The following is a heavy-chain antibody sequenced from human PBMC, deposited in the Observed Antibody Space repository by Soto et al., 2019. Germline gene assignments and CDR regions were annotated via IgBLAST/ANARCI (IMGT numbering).Heavy chain of an antibody. CDR3: ATDPRAGVGGNDLAA. J-gene: IGHJ5*02. CDR2: FDPEDGET. Sequence: ASVKVSCKVSGYTLTELSIHWVRQAPGKGFEWMGCFDPEDGETLYAQKFQGRVTMTEDTSADTAYMDLNSLRSEDTALYYCATDPRAGVGGNDLAAWGQGTMVTVSS. D-gene: IGHD5-12*01. CDR1: GYTLTELS. V-gene: IGHV1-24*01.